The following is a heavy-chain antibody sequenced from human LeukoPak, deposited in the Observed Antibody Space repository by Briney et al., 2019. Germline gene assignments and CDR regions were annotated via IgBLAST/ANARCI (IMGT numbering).Heavy chain of an antibody. V-gene: IGHV3-23*01. CDR3: ARLRRIGVDTAMADY. D-gene: IGHD5-18*01. J-gene: IGHJ4*02. CDR2: ISATGGST. CDR1: GFTFISHA. Sequence: GGSLRLSCAVSGFTFISHAMSWVRQAPGKELEGVSGISATGGSTYYADSVKGRFTISRDNAKNSLYRQMNSLTAEDTAVYYCARLRRIGVDTAMADYWGQGTLVTVSS.